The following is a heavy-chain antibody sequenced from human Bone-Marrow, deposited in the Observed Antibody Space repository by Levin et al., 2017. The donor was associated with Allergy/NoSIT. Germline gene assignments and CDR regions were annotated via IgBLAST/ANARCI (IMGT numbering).Heavy chain of an antibody. D-gene: IGHD3-3*01. CDR2: IKHDGREK. CDR3: ARDREWSKDY. CDR1: GFTFSSYW. Sequence: GGSLRLSCAASGFTFSSYWMMWVRQAPGNGLQWVASIKHDGREKYYVESVKGRFTISRDNAKSSLSLQLNSLRVEDTAVYYCARDREWSKDYWGQGTLVTVSS. J-gene: IGHJ4*02. V-gene: IGHV3-7*01.